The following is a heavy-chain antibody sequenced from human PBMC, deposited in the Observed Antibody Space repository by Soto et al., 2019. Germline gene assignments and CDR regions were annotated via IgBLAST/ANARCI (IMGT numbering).Heavy chain of an antibody. CDR3: TSGLIVVVGDSRRAGY. CDR2: IQSKTYGDAT. D-gene: IGHD2-21*01. Sequence: EVQLVESGGGLLKPGESVRLSCAASGFSFDNAWMNWVRQAPGKGLEWVGRIQSKTYGDATDYAAPVKGRFTISRDDSKNTLYLHMISMKAEDDAVYYYTSGLIVVVGDSRRAGYWGKGTLVTVSS. J-gene: IGHJ4*02. CDR1: GFSFDNAW. V-gene: IGHV3-15*07.